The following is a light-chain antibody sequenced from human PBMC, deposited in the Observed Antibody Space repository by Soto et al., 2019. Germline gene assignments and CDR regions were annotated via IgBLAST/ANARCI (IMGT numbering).Light chain of an antibody. V-gene: IGKV1-9*01. Sequence: DIQLTQSPSFLSASVGDRVTITCRASQGISSYLAWYQQKPGKAPKLLIYAASTLQRGVPSRFSGSGAGTDFTLTISSLKPEDFATYYCQQLNSYPWTFGQGTKVEIK. CDR3: QQLNSYPWT. CDR1: QGISSY. CDR2: AAS. J-gene: IGKJ1*01.